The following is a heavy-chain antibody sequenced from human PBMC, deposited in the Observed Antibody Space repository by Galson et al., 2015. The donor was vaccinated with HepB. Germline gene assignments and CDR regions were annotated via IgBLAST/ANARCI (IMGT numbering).Heavy chain of an antibody. V-gene: IGHV1-46*01. CDR3: ARGPRGYCSSTSCYTPRYYYYYMDV. Sequence: SVKVSCKASGYTFTSYYMHWVRQAPGRGLEWMGIINPSGGSTSYAQKFQGRVTMTRDTSTSTVYMELSSLRSEDTAVYYCARGPRGYCSSTSCYTPRYYYYYMDVWGKATTVTVSS. D-gene: IGHD2-2*02. CDR2: INPSGGST. CDR1: GYTFTSYY. J-gene: IGHJ6*03.